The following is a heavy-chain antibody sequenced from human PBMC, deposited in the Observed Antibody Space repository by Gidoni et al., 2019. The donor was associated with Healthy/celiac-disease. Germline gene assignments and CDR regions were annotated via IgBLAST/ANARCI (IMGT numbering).Heavy chain of an antibody. CDR1: GFTFSSYW. V-gene: IGHV3-7*05. CDR3: ARDMVPGGH. D-gene: IGHD3-10*01. Sequence: EVQRVESGGGLVQPGGSLRLSGAAGGFTFSSYWMSWVRQAPGIGLEWVANINQDGSEKYYVDSVKGRFTISRDNAKNSLYLQMNSLRAEDTAVYCCARDMVPGGHWGQGTLVTVSS. CDR2: INQDGSEK. J-gene: IGHJ4*02.